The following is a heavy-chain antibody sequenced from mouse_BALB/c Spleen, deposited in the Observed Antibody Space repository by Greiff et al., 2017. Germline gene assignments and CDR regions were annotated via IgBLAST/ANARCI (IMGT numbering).Heavy chain of an antibody. D-gene: IGHD2-4*01. CDR2: IWGGGST. J-gene: IGHJ3*01. CDR1: GFSLSRYS. Sequence: VKLVESGPGLVAPSQSLSITCTVSGFSLSRYSVHWVRQPPGKGLEWLGMIWGGGSTDYNSALKSRLSISKDNSKSQVFLKMNSLQTDDTAMYYCARNYDYDGGVWFAYWGQGTLVTVSA. V-gene: IGHV2-6-4*01. CDR3: ARNYDYDGGVWFAY.